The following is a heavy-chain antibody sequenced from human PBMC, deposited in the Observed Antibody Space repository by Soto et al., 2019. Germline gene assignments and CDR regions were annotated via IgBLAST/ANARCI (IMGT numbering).Heavy chain of an antibody. CDR2: IHYSGHT. J-gene: IGHJ5*02. CDR1: GDSISSSISY. CDR3: VASLAASGLNWLDP. V-gene: IGHV4-39*07. D-gene: IGHD6-13*01. Sequence: SETLSLTCTVSGDSISSSISYWGWIRQPPGKGLEWIGNIHYSGHTDYNPSLKSRVTMSVDASKNQFSLRLTSMTAADTAVYYCVASLAASGLNWLDPWGRGTLVTVSS.